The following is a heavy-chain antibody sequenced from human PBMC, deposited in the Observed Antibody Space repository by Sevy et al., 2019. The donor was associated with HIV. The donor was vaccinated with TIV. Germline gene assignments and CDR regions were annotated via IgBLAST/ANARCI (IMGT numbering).Heavy chain of an antibody. CDR1: GFTFSSYS. CDR3: ARLDTGIVGATTEGAFDI. CDR2: ISSSSSTI. D-gene: IGHD1-26*01. J-gene: IGHJ3*02. V-gene: IGHV3-48*02. Sequence: GGSLRLSCAASGFTFSSYSMNWVRQAPGKGLEWVSYISSSSSTIYYADSVKDRFTISRDNAKNSLYLQMNSLRDEDTAVYYCARLDTGIVGATTEGAFDIWGQGTMVTVSS.